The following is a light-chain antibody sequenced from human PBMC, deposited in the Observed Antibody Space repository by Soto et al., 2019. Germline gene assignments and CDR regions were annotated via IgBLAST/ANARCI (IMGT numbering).Light chain of an antibody. Sequence: QSALTQPASVSGSHGQSITISCTGGSSDVGVYDYVSWYQQHPDKAPKLVIFDVSNRPSGVPTRFSGSKSGNTASLTISDLQPEDEADYYCSSYTISSTVVFGGGTQLTVL. J-gene: IGLJ2*01. CDR2: DVS. CDR1: SSDVGVYDY. V-gene: IGLV2-14*03. CDR3: SSYTISSTVV.